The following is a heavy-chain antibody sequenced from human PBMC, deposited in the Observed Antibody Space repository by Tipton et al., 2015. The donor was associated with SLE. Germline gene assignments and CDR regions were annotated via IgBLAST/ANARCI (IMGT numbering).Heavy chain of an antibody. CDR2: IYHSGKT. Sequence: TLSLTCTVSGGSISSSSYYWGWIRQPPGKGLEWVGSIYHSGKTYYTPSLKSRVTISVDTSKNQFSLKLSSVTAADTAVYYCARDSITMVQGDTVSLSWLDPWGQGTLVTVSS. J-gene: IGHJ5*02. D-gene: IGHD3-10*01. CDR1: GGSISSSSYY. CDR3: ARDSITMVQGDTVSLSWLDP. V-gene: IGHV4-39*07.